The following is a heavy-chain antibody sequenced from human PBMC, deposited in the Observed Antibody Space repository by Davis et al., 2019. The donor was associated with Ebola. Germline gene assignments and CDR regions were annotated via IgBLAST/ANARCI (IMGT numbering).Heavy chain of an antibody. J-gene: IGHJ3*01. V-gene: IGHV3-9*01. Sequence: GGSLRLSCAASGFTFGDYTMHWVRQAPGKGLEWVSTISWNSGDIGYADSVKGRFTISRDNAKSSLYLQMNSLRAADTGFYYCAKDQSWGSSNDGFDVWGQGTLVTVSS. CDR2: ISWNSGDI. CDR3: AKDQSWGSSNDGFDV. CDR1: GFTFGDYT. D-gene: IGHD3-16*01.